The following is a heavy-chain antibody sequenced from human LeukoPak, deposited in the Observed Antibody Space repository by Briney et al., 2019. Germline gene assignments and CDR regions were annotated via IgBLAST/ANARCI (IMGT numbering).Heavy chain of an antibody. D-gene: IGHD3-10*01. J-gene: IGHJ4*02. Sequence: SETLSLTCTVSGGSISSGSYYWSWIRQPAGKGLEWIGRIYTTGGTNYNPSLKSRLTISLDTSKDLFSLSLTSVTAADTAVYYCARGVYGSGMLDYWGQGTLVTVSS. CDR2: IYTTGGT. V-gene: IGHV4-61*02. CDR3: ARGVYGSGMLDY. CDR1: GGSISSGSYY.